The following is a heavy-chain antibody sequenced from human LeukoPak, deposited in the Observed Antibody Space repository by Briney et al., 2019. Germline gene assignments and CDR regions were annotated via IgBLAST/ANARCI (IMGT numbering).Heavy chain of an antibody. J-gene: IGHJ4*02. CDR2: IYTSGST. D-gene: IGHD3-22*01. Sequence: SETLSLTCTVSGGSISSGSYYWTWIRQPAGKGLEWIGRIYTSGSTNYNPSLKSRVTISVEPSKTQFSLKLSSVTAADTAVYYCARDYDSSGYNFDYWGQGTLVTVSS. CDR3: ARDYDSSGYNFDY. V-gene: IGHV4-61*02. CDR1: GGSISSGSYY.